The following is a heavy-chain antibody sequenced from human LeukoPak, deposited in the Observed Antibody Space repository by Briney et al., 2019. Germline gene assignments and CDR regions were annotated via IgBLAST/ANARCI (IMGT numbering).Heavy chain of an antibody. D-gene: IGHD3-3*01. CDR3: ARKYYDFWSGYYSGYYGMDV. V-gene: IGHV1-2*02. J-gene: IGHJ6*02. CDR2: INPNSGGT. CDR1: GYTFTSYG. Sequence: GASVKVSCKASGYTFTSYGISWVRQAPGQGLEWMGWINPNSGGTNYAQKFQGRVTMTRDTSISTAYMELGSLRSEDTAVYYCARKYYDFWSGYYSGYYGMDVWGQGTTVTVSS.